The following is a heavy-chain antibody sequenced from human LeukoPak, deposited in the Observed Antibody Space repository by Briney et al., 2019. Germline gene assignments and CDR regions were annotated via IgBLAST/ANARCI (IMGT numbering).Heavy chain of an antibody. CDR3: AKGPLIEVAGTTWDY. J-gene: IGHJ4*02. CDR1: GFTFSTHA. V-gene: IGHV3-23*01. D-gene: IGHD6-19*01. CDR2: ISGSGANT. Sequence: QPGGSLRLSCAASGFTFSTHAMGWVRQAPGKGLEWVSAISGSGANTYYADSVKGRFSISRDNSRSTLYPQMNTLRAEDTAVYYCAKGPLIEVAGTTWDYWGQGTLVTVSS.